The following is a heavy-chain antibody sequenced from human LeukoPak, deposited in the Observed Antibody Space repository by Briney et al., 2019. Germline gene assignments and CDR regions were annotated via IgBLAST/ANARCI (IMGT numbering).Heavy chain of an antibody. CDR2: INHSGST. CDR1: GGSFSGYY. D-gene: IGHD2-2*01. Sequence: PSETLSLTCAVYGGSFSGYYWSWIRQPPGKGLEWIGEINHSGSTNYNPSLKSRVTISVDTSKNQFSLKLGSVTAADTAVYYCARGQGVVVVPAARYYWFDPWGQGTLVTVSS. V-gene: IGHV4-34*01. CDR3: ARGQGVVVVPAARYYWFDP. J-gene: IGHJ5*02.